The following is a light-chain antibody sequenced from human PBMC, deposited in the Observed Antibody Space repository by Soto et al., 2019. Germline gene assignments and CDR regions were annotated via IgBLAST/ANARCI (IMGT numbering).Light chain of an antibody. CDR3: QHSYYSWT. CDR1: QSIGSY. V-gene: IGKV1-39*01. J-gene: IGKJ1*01. CDR2: DTS. Sequence: DIQMTQSPSSVSASVGDRVTISCGASQSIGSYFNWYQQKPGKAPKLLIYDTSSLQSGVTSRFSGSGSGTDFTLTISSLQPEDVATYYCQHSYYSWTVGQGTNVAIK.